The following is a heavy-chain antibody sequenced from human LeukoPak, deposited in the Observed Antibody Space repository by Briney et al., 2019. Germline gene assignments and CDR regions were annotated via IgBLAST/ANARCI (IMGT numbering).Heavy chain of an antibody. D-gene: IGHD2-2*02. Sequence: LSLTCAVSGGSISSSNWWSWVRQAPGKGLEWVAVISYDGSNKYYADSVKGRFTISRDNSKNTLYLQMNSLRAEDTAVYYCAKDFSAALYLFDYWGQGTLVTVSS. CDR1: GGSISSSN. J-gene: IGHJ4*02. V-gene: IGHV3-30*18. CDR2: ISYDGSNK. CDR3: AKDFSAALYLFDY.